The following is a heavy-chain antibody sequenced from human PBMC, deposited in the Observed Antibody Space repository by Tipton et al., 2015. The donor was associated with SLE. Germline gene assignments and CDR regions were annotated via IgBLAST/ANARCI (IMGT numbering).Heavy chain of an antibody. CDR3: AKIQLGFFDY. Sequence: SLRLSCAASGFTFSSYAMSWVRQAPGKGLEWVANIKQDGSEKYYVDSVKGRFTISRDNAKNSLYLQMNSLRAEDTAVYYCAKIQLGFFDYWGQGTLVTVSS. CDR2: IKQDGSEK. J-gene: IGHJ4*02. V-gene: IGHV3-7*01. D-gene: IGHD6-6*01. CDR1: GFTFSSYA.